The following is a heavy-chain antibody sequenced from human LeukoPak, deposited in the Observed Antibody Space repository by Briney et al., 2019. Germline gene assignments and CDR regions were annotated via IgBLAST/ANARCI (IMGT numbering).Heavy chain of an antibody. CDR3: ARGWRVRLTGPTVGSSWFDP. J-gene: IGHJ5*02. Sequence: ASVKVSCKSSGYTFTSYAMHWVRQAPGQRLEWMGWINASNGNTKYSQKFQGRVTITRDTSASTAYMELSRLRSEDTAVYYCARGWRVRLTGPTVGSSWFDPWGQGTLVTVSS. CDR1: GYTFTSYA. CDR2: INASNGNT. D-gene: IGHD3-9*01. V-gene: IGHV1-3*01.